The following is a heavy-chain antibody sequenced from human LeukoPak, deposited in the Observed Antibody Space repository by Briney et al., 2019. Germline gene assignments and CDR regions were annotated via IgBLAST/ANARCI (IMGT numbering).Heavy chain of an antibody. Sequence: GRSLRLSCAASGFTFDDYAMPWVRQAPGKGLEWVSGISWNSGSIGYADSVKGRFTISRDNAKNSLYLQMNSLRAEDTALYYCAKALLPHYYDSSGYSPAFDYWGQGTLVTVSS. CDR1: GFTFDDYA. CDR3: AKALLPHYYDSSGYSPAFDY. D-gene: IGHD3-22*01. CDR2: ISWNSGSI. V-gene: IGHV3-9*01. J-gene: IGHJ4*02.